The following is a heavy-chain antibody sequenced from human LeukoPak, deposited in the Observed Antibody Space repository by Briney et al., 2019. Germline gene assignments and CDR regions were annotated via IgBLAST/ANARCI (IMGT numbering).Heavy chain of an antibody. D-gene: IGHD5-18*01. CDR1: GGSFSGYY. V-gene: IGHV4-34*01. CDR3: ARVLGGYSYGSFDY. J-gene: IGHJ4*02. Sequence: PSETLSLTCAVYGGSFSGYYWSWIRQPPGKGLEWIGEINHSGSTNYNPSLKSRVTISLDTSKNQFSLKLSSVTAADTAVYYCARVLGGYSYGSFDYWGQGTLVTVSS. CDR2: INHSGST.